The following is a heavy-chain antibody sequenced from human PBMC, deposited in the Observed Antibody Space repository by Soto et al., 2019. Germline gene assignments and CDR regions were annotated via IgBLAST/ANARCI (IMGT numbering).Heavy chain of an antibody. Sequence: GGSLRLSCAASGFTFSDYAMTWVRHVPGRGLEWVSSLNGAGGSTYYADSVRGRFTISRDNPQNTLFLQMNRLTVDDTAIYYCAAPRDEYGSGISWFTYGMDVWGQGTTVTVSS. CDR2: LNGAGGST. D-gene: IGHD3-10*01. CDR3: AAPRDEYGSGISWFTYGMDV. J-gene: IGHJ6*02. V-gene: IGHV3-23*01. CDR1: GFTFSDYA.